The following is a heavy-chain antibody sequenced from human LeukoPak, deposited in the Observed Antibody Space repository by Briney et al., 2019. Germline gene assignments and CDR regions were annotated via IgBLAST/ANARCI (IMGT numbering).Heavy chain of an antibody. D-gene: IGHD3-22*01. Sequence: SGPTLVNPTQALTLTCTFSGFSLSTSGVGVGWIRQPPGKALEWLALIYWNDDKRYSPSLKSRLTITKDTSKNQVVLTMTNMDPVDTATYYCAHRRADSSGYYYLLESYYFDYWGQGTLVTVSS. V-gene: IGHV2-5*01. CDR1: GFSLSTSGVG. CDR3: AHRRADSSGYYYLLESYYFDY. J-gene: IGHJ4*02. CDR2: IYWNDDK.